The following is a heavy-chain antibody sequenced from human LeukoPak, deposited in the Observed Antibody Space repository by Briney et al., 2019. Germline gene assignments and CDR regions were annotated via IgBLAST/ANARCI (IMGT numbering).Heavy chain of an antibody. CDR2: ISSSGSTI. Sequence: GGSLRLSCAASGFTFSDYYMSWIRQAPGKGLEWVSYISSSGSTIYYADSVKGRFTISRDNAKDSLYLQMNSLRAEDTAVYYCARNPRGYSYANYPNWGQGTLVTVSS. D-gene: IGHD5-18*01. CDR3: ARNPRGYSYANYPN. V-gene: IGHV3-11*04. CDR1: GFTFSDYY. J-gene: IGHJ4*02.